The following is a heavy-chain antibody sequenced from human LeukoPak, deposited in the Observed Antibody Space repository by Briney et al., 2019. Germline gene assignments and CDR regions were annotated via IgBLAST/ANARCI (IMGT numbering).Heavy chain of an antibody. J-gene: IGHJ5*02. Sequence: SETLSLTCTVSGGSISSGGYYWSWIRQHPGKGLEWIGYIYYSGSTYYNPSLKSRVTISVDTSKNQFSLKLSSVTAADTAVYYCARQRYCSGGSCRAGFDPWGQGTLVTVSS. CDR1: GGSISSGGYY. V-gene: IGHV4-39*01. CDR2: IYYSGST. D-gene: IGHD2-15*01. CDR3: ARQRYCSGGSCRAGFDP.